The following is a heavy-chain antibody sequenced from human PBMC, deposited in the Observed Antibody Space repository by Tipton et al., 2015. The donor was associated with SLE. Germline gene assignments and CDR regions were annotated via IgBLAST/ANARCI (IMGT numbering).Heavy chain of an antibody. CDR2: ISYDGGNK. Sequence: SLRLSCAASGFTFSSYAMHWVRQAPGKGLEWVAVISYDGGNKYYADSVKGRFTISRDNSKNTLSLQMNSLRPDDTAVYYCARDRRYGDCFDYWGQGTLVTVSS. CDR1: GFTFSSYA. CDR3: ARDRRYGDCFDY. V-gene: IGHV3-30-3*01. D-gene: IGHD4-17*01. J-gene: IGHJ4*02.